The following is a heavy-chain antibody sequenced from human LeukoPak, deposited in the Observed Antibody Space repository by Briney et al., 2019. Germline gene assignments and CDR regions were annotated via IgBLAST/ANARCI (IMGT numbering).Heavy chain of an antibody. CDR2: ISSNGGST. D-gene: IGHD5-18*01. CDR1: GFTFSSYA. V-gene: IGHV3-64*01. CDR3: AREGRPTGETSGYSYGQYYYDY. Sequence: GGSLRLSCAASGFTFSSYAMHWVRQAPGKGLEYVSAISSNGGSTYYANSVKGRFTISRDNSKNTLYLQMGSLRAEDMAVYYCAREGRPTGETSGYSYGQYYYDYWGQGTLVTVSS. J-gene: IGHJ4*02.